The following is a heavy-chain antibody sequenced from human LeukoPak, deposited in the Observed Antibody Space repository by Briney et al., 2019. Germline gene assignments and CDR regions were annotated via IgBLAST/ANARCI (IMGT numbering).Heavy chain of an antibody. CDR2: INHSGST. D-gene: IGHD6-13*01. CDR1: GGPFSGYY. V-gene: IGHV4-34*01. CDR3: ARVRYSSSWYYFDY. Sequence: SSETLSLTCAVYGGPFSGYYWSWIRQPPGKGLEWIGEINHSGSTNYNPSLKSRVTISVDTSKNQFSLRLSSVTAADTAVYYCARVRYSSSWYYFDYWGQGTLVTVSS. J-gene: IGHJ4*02.